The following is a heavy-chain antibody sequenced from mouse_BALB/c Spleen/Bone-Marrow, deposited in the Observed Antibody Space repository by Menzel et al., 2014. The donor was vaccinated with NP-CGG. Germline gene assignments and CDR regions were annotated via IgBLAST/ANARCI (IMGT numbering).Heavy chain of an antibody. V-gene: IGHV14-1*02. J-gene: IGHJ1*01. D-gene: IGHD1-1*01. CDR3: ASGYYGSSPYWYFDV. Sequence: EVKLVESGAELVRPGALVKLSRKASGFNIKDYYMHWVKQRPEQGLEWIGWIDPENGNTIYDPKFQGKASITADTSSNTAYLQLSSLTSEDTAVYYCASGYYGSSPYWYFDVWGAGTTVTVSS. CDR1: GFNIKDYY. CDR2: IDPENGNT.